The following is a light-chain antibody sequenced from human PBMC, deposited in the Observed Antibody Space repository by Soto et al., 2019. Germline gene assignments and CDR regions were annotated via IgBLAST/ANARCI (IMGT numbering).Light chain of an antibody. CDR2: AAS. CDR1: QGISSS. J-gene: IGKJ1*01. V-gene: IGKV1-9*01. Sequence: IQLTQSPSSLSASVGDRVTITCRASQGISSSLAWYQQKPGKAPKLLIFAASTLQSGVPSRFSGSESGTDFTLAISSLQPEDFAVYYCQQYGSSGTFGQGTKVDIK. CDR3: QQYGSSGT.